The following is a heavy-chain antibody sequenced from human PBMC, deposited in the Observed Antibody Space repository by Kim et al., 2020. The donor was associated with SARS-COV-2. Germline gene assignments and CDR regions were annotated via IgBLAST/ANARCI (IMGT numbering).Heavy chain of an antibody. CDR2: IIPIFGTA. V-gene: IGHV1-69*13. J-gene: IGHJ3*02. Sequence: SVKVSCKASGGTFSSYAISWVRQAPGQGLEWMGGIIPIFGTANYAQKFQGRVTITADESTSTAYMELSSLRSEDTAVYYCARERLTMIVVVIHDAFDIWGQGTMVTVSS. D-gene: IGHD3-22*01. CDR3: ARERLTMIVVVIHDAFDI. CDR1: GGTFSSYA.